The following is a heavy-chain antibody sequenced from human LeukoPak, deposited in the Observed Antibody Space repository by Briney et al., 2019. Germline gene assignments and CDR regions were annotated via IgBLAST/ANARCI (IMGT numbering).Heavy chain of an antibody. Sequence: GGSLRLSCAASGFTFSSYWMRCVRQAPGKGLEWVANIKQDGSEKYYVDSVKGRFTISRDNAKNSLYLQMNSLRAEDTAVYYCARDRWELLQGDYYYYYGMDVWGQGTTVTVSS. CDR3: ARDRWELLQGDYYYYYGMDV. D-gene: IGHD1-26*01. CDR2: IKQDGSEK. J-gene: IGHJ6*02. V-gene: IGHV3-7*05. CDR1: GFTFSSYW.